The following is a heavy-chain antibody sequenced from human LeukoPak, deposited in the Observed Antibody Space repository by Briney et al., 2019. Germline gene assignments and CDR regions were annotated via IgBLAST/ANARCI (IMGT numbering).Heavy chain of an antibody. J-gene: IGHJ3*01. V-gene: IGHV5-51*01. CDR2: IYPGDSDT. CDR3: ARPNIASYYDSRGSDAFDV. CDR1: GYIFSTYW. Sequence: GESLQISCKGSGYIFSTYWIAWVRQVPGKGLEWMGIIYPGDSDTRYSPSFQGQVTISADKSVSTAYLHWSSLKASDTAIYYCARPNIASYYDSRGSDAFDVWGQGTMVTVSS. D-gene: IGHD3-22*01.